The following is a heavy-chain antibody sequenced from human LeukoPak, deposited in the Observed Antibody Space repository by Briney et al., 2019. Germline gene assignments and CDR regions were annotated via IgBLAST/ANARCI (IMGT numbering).Heavy chain of an antibody. CDR3: AKDQFKPSAITMLRGVRGYYYNMDV. J-gene: IGHJ6*03. CDR2: IRNDGSNK. Sequence: GGSLRLSCAASGFTFDDYGMHWVRQAPGKGLEWVAFIRNDGSNKYYADSVKGRFTISRDNSKNTLYLQMNSLRPEDTAVYYCAKDQFKPSAITMLRGVRGYYYNMDVWGKATTVTISS. V-gene: IGHV3-30*02. D-gene: IGHD3-10*01. CDR1: GFTFDDYG.